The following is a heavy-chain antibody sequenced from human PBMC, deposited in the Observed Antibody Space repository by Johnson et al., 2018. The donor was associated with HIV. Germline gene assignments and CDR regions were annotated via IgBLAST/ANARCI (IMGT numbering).Heavy chain of an antibody. Sequence: VQLVESGGGVVQPGRSLRLSCAASGFTFSSYAMHWVRQAPGKGLEWVANIKQDGSEKYYVDSVKGRFTISRDNAKNSLYLQMNSLRAEDTAVYYCARVLGTSDAFDIWGQGTMVTVS. J-gene: IGHJ3*02. D-gene: IGHD1-1*01. CDR1: GFTFSSYA. V-gene: IGHV3-7*01. CDR3: ARVLGTSDAFDI. CDR2: IKQDGSEK.